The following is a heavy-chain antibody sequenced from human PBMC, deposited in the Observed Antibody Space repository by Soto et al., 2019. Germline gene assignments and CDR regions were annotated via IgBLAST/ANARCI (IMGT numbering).Heavy chain of an antibody. Sequence: PSETLSLTCTVSGGSISSGGYYWSWIRQHPGKGLEWIGYIYYSGTTYYNPSLKSRVTISVDTSKNQFSLKLSSVSAADTALYYCARCSLVVVPAPGFDPWGRGTQVTVSS. D-gene: IGHD2-2*01. CDR3: ARCSLVVVPAPGFDP. V-gene: IGHV4-31*03. CDR2: IYYSGTT. CDR1: GGSISSGGYY. J-gene: IGHJ5*02.